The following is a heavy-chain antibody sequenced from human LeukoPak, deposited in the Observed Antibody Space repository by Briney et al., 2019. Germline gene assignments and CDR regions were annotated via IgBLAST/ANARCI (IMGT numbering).Heavy chain of an antibody. V-gene: IGHV3-23*01. J-gene: IGHJ4*02. Sequence: PGGSLRLSCAASGFTFSSYAMTWVRQAPGKGLEWVSTISGSGGSTYYADSVKGRFTISRDNSKNTLYLQMNSLRAEDTAVYYCAKEGAISGWYFDYWGQGTLVTVSS. CDR1: GFTFSSYA. D-gene: IGHD6-19*01. CDR2: ISGSGGST. CDR3: AKEGAISGWYFDY.